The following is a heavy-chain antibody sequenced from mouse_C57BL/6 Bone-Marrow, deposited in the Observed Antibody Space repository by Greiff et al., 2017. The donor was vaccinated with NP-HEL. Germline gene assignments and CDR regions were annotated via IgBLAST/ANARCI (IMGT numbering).Heavy chain of an antibody. CDR2: INPGSGGT. Sequence: QVQLQQSGAELVRPGTSVKVSCKASGYAFTNYLIEWVKQRPGQGLEWIGVINPGSGGTNYNEKFKGKATLTADKSSSTAYMQLSSLTSEDSAVYFCARCGRGVFDYWGPGATLTVSS. V-gene: IGHV1-54*01. CDR3: ARCGRGVFDY. CDR1: GYAFTNYL. D-gene: IGHD4-1*01. J-gene: IGHJ2*01.